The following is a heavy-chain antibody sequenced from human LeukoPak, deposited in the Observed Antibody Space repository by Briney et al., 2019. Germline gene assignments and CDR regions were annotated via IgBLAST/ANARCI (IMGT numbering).Heavy chain of an antibody. D-gene: IGHD3-22*01. CDR2: ISAYNGNT. Sequence: ASVKVSCKASGYTFTSYGISWVRQAPGQGLEWMGWISAYNGNTNYAQKFQGRVTMTRNTSISTAYMELSSLRSEDTAVYYCARDSAYYDSSGYYFGYWGQGTLVTVSS. CDR1: GYTFTSYG. V-gene: IGHV1-18*01. CDR3: ARDSAYYDSSGYYFGY. J-gene: IGHJ4*02.